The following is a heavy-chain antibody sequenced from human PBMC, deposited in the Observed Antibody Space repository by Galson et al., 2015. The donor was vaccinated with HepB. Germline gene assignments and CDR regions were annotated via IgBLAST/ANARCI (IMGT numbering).Heavy chain of an antibody. J-gene: IGHJ4*02. CDR3: TTDLRRGSEY. V-gene: IGHV3-23*01. CDR1: GFAFSTYA. D-gene: IGHD1-14*01. Sequence: SLRLSCAASGFAFSTYAMSWVHQAPGKGLEWVSGINNFKDGGGAYHADSAKGRFTVSRDDSRNTLYLQINSLTAEDTAVYYCTTDLRRGSEYWGQGTLVTVSS. CDR2: INNFKDGGGA.